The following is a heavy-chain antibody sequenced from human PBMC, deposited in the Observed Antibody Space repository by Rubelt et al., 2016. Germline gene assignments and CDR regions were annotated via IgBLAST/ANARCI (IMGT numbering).Heavy chain of an antibody. V-gene: IGHV4-34*01. CDR3: ASLRLTAFVDY. CDR2: INHSGST. Sequence: QVQLQQWGAGLLKPSETLSLTCAVYGGSFSGYYWSWIRQPPGKGLEWIGEINHSGSTNYNPSLKSRVTIAVDTSKNQFSLKLSSVTAADTAVYYCASLRLTAFVDYWGQGTLVTVSS. J-gene: IGHJ4*02. CDR1: GGSFSGYY. D-gene: IGHD5-18*01.